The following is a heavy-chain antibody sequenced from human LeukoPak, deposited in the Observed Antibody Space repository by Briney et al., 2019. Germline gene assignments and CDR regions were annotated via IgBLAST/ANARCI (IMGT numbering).Heavy chain of an antibody. J-gene: IGHJ4*02. CDR1: GGSFSGYY. CDR3: ARAGAWVSTVTTRWARGRAYFDY. D-gene: IGHD4-17*01. Sequence: SETLSLTCAVYGGSFSGYYWSWIRQPPGKGLEWIGEINHSGSTNYNPSLKSRVTISVDTSKNQFSLKLSSVTAADTAVYYCARAGAWVSTVTTRWARGRAYFDYWGQGTLVTVSS. CDR2: INHSGST. V-gene: IGHV4-34*01.